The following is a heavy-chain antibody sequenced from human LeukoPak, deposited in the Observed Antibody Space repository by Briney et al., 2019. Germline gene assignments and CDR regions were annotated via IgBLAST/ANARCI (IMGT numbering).Heavy chain of an antibody. CDR3: ARLLGYYDSSGYHNWFDP. CDR1: GGSISSSSYY. CDR2: IYYSGST. D-gene: IGHD3-22*01. V-gene: IGHV4-39*01. Sequence: SETLSLTCTVSGGSISSSSYYWGWIRRPPGKGLEWIGSIYYSGSTYYNPSLKSRVTISVDTSKNQFSLKLSSVTAADTAVYYCARLLGYYDSSGYHNWFDPWGQGTLVTVSS. J-gene: IGHJ5*02.